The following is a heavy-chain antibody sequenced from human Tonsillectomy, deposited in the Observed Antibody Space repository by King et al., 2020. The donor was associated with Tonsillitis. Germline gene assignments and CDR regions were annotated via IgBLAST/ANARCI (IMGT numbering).Heavy chain of an antibody. CDR3: ASAHPYCSGDSCYAYYYYPMDV. CDR2: ISYDGSNK. CDR1: GFTFSTYA. D-gene: IGHD2-15*01. J-gene: IGHJ6*02. Sequence: VQLVESGGGLVQPGRSLRLSCAASGFTFSTYAMHWVRQAPGKGLEWVAVISYDGSNKYFADSVKGRFTISRDNSKNTLHLQMNSLRTEDTAVYYCASAHPYCSGDSCYAYYYYPMDVWGQGTTVTVSS. V-gene: IGHV3-30*04.